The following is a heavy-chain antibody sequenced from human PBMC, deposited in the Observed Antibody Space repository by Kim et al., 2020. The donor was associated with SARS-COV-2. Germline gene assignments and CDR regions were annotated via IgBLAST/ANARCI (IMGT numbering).Heavy chain of an antibody. D-gene: IGHD3-10*01. J-gene: IGHJ6*02. CDR2: IDPSDSYT. V-gene: IGHV5-10-1*01. CDR3: VRPGVGGPMDV. Sequence: GESLKISCMASGYIFTNFWIGWVRQMPGKGLEWMGKIDPSDSYTQYSPSFRGHVTISADKSINTAYLQWSTLEASDIAMYYCVRPGVGGPMDVWGQGTMVTVSS. CDR1: GYIFTNFW.